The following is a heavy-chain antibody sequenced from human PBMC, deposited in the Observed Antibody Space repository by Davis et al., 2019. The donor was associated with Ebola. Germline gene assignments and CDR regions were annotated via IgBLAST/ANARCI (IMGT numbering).Heavy chain of an antibody. CDR3: ARSDYGSDTYY. Sequence: ASVKVSCKASGYTFTSYYMHWVRQAPGQGLEWMGWINPNSGGTNYAQKFQGRVTMTTDTSTSTAYMELRSLRSDDTAVYYCARSDYGSDTYYWGQGTLVTVSS. D-gene: IGHD3-10*01. CDR2: INPNSGGT. CDR1: GYTFTSYY. J-gene: IGHJ4*02. V-gene: IGHV1-2*02.